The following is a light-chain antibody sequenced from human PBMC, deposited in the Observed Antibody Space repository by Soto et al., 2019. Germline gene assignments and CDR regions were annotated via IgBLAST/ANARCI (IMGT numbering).Light chain of an antibody. CDR3: SAYSTGSTPVL. V-gene: IGLV2-14*03. Sequence: QSALTQPASVSGSPGQSITISCTGTSSDVGSTFNYVSWYQHHPGKAPRLIMSDVNHRPSGVSDRFSGSKSGNTASLTISGLQAEGGAHYFCSAYSTGSTPVLFGGGTKLTVL. J-gene: IGLJ3*02. CDR1: SSDVGSTFNY. CDR2: DVN.